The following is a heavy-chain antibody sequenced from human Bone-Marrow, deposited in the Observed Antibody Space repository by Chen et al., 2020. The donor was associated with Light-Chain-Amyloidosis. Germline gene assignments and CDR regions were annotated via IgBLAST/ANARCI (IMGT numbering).Heavy chain of an antibody. V-gene: IGHV5-51*01. Sequence: VKKPGESRKISCKGPGYTFPNYWIGWVRQMPGKGLEWMGVIYPDDSDARYSPSFEGQVTISADKSITTAYLQWRSLKASDTAMYYCARRRDGYNFDYWGQGTLVTVSS. D-gene: IGHD5-12*01. CDR3: ARRRDGYNFDY. CDR1: GYTFPNYW. CDR2: IYPDDSDA. J-gene: IGHJ4*02.